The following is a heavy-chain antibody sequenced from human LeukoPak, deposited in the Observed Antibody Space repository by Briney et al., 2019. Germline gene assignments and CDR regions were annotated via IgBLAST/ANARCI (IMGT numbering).Heavy chain of an antibody. CDR1: GYTFTSYG. J-gene: IGHJ5*02. Sequence: ASVKVSCKASGYTFTSYGISWVRHAPGQGLEWMGWISAYNGNTNYAQKLQGRVTMTTDTSTSTAYMELRSLRSDDTAVYYCAREVRGFITFSRWFDPWGQGTLFTVSS. CDR3: AREVRGFITFSRWFDP. D-gene: IGHD3-10*01. CDR2: ISAYNGNT. V-gene: IGHV1-18*01.